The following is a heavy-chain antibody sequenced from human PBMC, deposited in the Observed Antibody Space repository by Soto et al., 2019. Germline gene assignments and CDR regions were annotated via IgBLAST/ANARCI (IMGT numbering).Heavy chain of an antibody. J-gene: IGHJ6*02. Sequence: GGSLRLSCAASGFTFSSYEMNWVRQAPGKGLEWVSYISSSGSTIYYADSVKGRFTISRGNAKNSLYLQMNSLRAEDTAVYYCARGHYDSGLNEVYYGMDVWGQGTTVTVSS. CDR2: ISSSGSTI. D-gene: IGHD3-22*01. CDR1: GFTFSSYE. CDR3: ARGHYDSGLNEVYYGMDV. V-gene: IGHV3-48*03.